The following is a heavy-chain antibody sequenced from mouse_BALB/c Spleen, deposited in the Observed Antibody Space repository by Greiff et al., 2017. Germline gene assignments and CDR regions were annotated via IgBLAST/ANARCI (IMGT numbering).Heavy chain of an antibody. CDR2: IDPYNGGT. Sequence: VQLKESGPELVKPGASVKVSCKASGYSFTDYNMYWVKQSHGKSLEWIGYIDPYNGGTSYNQKFKDKATLTVDKSSSTAFMHLNSLTSEDSAVYYCARMENGDYGTFAYWGQGTLVTVSA. CDR3: ARMENGDYGTFAY. CDR1: GYSFTDYN. J-gene: IGHJ3*01. D-gene: IGHD2-13*01. V-gene: IGHV1S135*01.